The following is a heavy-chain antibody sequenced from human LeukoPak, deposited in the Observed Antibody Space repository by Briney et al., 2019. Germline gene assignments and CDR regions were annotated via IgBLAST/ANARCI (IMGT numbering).Heavy chain of an antibody. V-gene: IGHV4-4*07. CDR2: VYASGNT. D-gene: IGHD2-8*01. Sequence: PSETLSLTCTVSGDSTSDSYWSWIRQPAGKGLEWIGRVYASGNTNYNPSLKSRVTMSVDTSNNQFSLTLSSVTAADTAVYHCARDIRSHNGPGGYFYYYMDVWGKGTTVTVSS. CDR1: GDSTSDSY. CDR3: ARDIRSHNGPGGYFYYYMDV. J-gene: IGHJ6*03.